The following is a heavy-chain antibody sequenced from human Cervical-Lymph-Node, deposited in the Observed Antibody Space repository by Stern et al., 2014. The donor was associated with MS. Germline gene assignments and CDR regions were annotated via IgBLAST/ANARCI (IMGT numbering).Heavy chain of an antibody. D-gene: IGHD4-17*01. Sequence: QVQLQESGPGLVKTSETLSLTCTVSGGSLSPYYWTWIRQPPGKGLEWVGYTYYSGSSNSNPSLKSRVTISVDTSKNNFSLNLRSVTAADTAVYYCARGGYYGDYDSWGQGILVRVSS. V-gene: IGHV4-59*01. J-gene: IGHJ5*01. CDR3: ARGGYYGDYDS. CDR2: TYYSGSS. CDR1: GGSLSPYY.